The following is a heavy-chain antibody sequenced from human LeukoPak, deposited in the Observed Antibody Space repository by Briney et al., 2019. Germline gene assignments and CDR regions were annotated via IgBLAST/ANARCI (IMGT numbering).Heavy chain of an antibody. CDR3: AKTVDDYGDY. V-gene: IGHV3-30*18. CDR1: GFTFSSYG. CDR2: ISYDGNNK. D-gene: IGHD4-11*01. J-gene: IGHJ4*02. Sequence: GRSLRFSCAASGFTFSSYGMHWVRQAPGKGLEWVAVISYDGNNKYYADSVKGRFTISRDNSKNTLYLQINSLRAEDTAVYYCAKTVDDYGDYWGQGTLVTVSS.